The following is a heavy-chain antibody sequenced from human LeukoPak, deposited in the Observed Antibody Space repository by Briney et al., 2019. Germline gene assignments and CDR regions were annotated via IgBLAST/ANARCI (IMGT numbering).Heavy chain of an antibody. V-gene: IGHV3-30-3*01. CDR1: GFTFSSYA. Sequence: GGSLRLSCAASGFTFSSYAMHWVRQAPGKGLEWVAVISYDGSNKYYADSVKGRFTISRDNSKNTLYLQMNSLRAEDTAVYYCARGTPYSSGWYRYGVDYWGQGTLVTVSS. CDR2: ISYDGSNK. D-gene: IGHD6-19*01. J-gene: IGHJ4*02. CDR3: ARGTPYSSGWYRYGVDY.